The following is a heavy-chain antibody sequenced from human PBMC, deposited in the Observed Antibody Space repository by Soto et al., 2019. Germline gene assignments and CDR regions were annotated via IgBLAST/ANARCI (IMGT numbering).Heavy chain of an antibody. J-gene: IGHJ4*02. V-gene: IGHV3-23*01. Sequence: GGSLRLSCAASGFSFTNFAMSWVRQAPGKGLEWAAGIGASGDITWYADSVKGRLSISRDNSKNTLYLQLNSLRFEDTAVYYCAKDDFTDRGNDYFDYWGPGTLVTVSS. CDR3: AKDDFTDRGNDYFDY. CDR2: IGASGDIT. CDR1: GFSFTNFA. D-gene: IGHD2-15*01.